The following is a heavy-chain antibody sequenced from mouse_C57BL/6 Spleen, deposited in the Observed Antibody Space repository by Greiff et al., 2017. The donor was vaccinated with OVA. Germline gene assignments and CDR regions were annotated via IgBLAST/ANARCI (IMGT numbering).Heavy chain of an antibody. V-gene: IGHV14-3*01. J-gene: IGHJ4*01. D-gene: IGHD2-4*01. CDR1: GFNIKNTY. CDR2: IDPANGNT. Sequence: EVKLQQSVAELVRPGASVKLSCTASGFNIKNTYMHWVKQRPEQGLEWIGRIDPANGNTKYAPKFQGKATITADTSSNTAYLQLSSLTSEDTAIYYCARPSTDYDYGGNYYAMDYWGQGTSVTVSS. CDR3: ARPSTDYDYGGNYYAMDY.